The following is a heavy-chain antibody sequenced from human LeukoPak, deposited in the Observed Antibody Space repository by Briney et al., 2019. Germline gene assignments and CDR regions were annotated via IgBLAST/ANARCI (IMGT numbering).Heavy chain of an antibody. CDR3: ASYSSGWVVDY. Sequence: GSVKVSRKASWYTLTGYYMHRVRQAPGQGVEWMGWINPNSGGTNYAQKLQGRVTMTTDTSTSTAYMELRSLRSDNTAVYYCASYSSGWVVDYWGQGTLVTVSS. D-gene: IGHD6-19*01. V-gene: IGHV1-2*02. CDR2: INPNSGGT. CDR1: WYTLTGYY. J-gene: IGHJ4*02.